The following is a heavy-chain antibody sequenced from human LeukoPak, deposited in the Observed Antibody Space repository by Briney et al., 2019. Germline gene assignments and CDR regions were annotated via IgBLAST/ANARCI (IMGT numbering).Heavy chain of an antibody. V-gene: IGHV4-59*01. CDR1: GGSISSYY. Sequence: SETLSLTCTVSGGSISSYYWSWIRQPPGKELEGIGYIYYSGSTNYNPSLKSRVTISVDTSKNQFSLKLSSVTAADTAVYYCARMSYDSSGYYRLLLDYWGQGTLVTVSS. CDR3: ARMSYDSSGYYRLLLDY. J-gene: IGHJ4*02. D-gene: IGHD3-22*01. CDR2: IYYSGST.